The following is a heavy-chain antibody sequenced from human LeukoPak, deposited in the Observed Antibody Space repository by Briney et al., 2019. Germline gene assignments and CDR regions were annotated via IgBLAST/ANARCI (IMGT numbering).Heavy chain of an antibody. CDR3: AKAGGRYSDCSGIYAFDF. CDR2: IYYIGST. V-gene: IGHV4-39*07. Sequence: SETLSLTCTVSGGFLRSASYFWGWVRQPPGRGLGWIGTIYYIGSTNYNASLKSQVTMSGDPYRSQFSLRLSSVNAADTPVFYCAKAGGRYSDCSGIYAFDFWGRGTMVTVSS. J-gene: IGHJ3*01. CDR1: GGFLRSASYF. D-gene: IGHD3-22*01.